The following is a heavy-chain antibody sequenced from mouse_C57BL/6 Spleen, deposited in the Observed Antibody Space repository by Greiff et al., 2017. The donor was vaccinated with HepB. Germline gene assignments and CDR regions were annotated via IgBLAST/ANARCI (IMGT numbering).Heavy chain of an antibody. CDR1: GYTFTDYE. CDR3: TRSPYSNPFAY. CDR2: IDPETGGT. D-gene: IGHD2-5*01. Sequence: VQLQQSGAELVRPGASVTLSCKASGYTFTDYEMHWVKQTPVHGLEWIGAIDPETGGTAYNQKFKGKAILTADKSSSTAYMELRSLTSEDSAVYYCTRSPYSNPFAYWGQGTLVTVSA. V-gene: IGHV1-15*01. J-gene: IGHJ3*01.